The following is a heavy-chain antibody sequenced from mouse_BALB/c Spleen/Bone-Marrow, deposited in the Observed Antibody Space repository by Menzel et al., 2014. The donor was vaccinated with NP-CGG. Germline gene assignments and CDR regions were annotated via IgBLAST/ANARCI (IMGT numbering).Heavy chain of an antibody. V-gene: IGHV1-81*01. CDR1: GYTFTDFV. D-gene: IGHD4-1*01. CDR3: AREGTGTGWYFDI. CDR2: IYPGNDGS. Sequence: QVQLQQSGPELVKPGTSVKMSCKASGYTFTDFVISWVKQKTGQGLEWIGEIYPGNDGSYYNERFKGEATLTADKSSNTACMQLSSLTSEDSAVYFCAREGTGTGWYFDIWGAGTTVTVSS. J-gene: IGHJ1*01.